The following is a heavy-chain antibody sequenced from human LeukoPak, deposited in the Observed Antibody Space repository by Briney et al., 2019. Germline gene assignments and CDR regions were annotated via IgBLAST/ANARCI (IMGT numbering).Heavy chain of an antibody. CDR2: IIPILGIA. D-gene: IGHD5-24*01. CDR3: ARARYRDGSDY. J-gene: IGHJ4*02. Sequence: GASVKVSCKASGGTFSSYAISWVRQAPGQGLEWMGRIIPILGIANYAQKFQGRVTITADKSTSTAYMELSSLRSEDTAVYYCARARYRDGSDYWGQGTLVTVSP. CDR1: GGTFSSYA. V-gene: IGHV1-69*04.